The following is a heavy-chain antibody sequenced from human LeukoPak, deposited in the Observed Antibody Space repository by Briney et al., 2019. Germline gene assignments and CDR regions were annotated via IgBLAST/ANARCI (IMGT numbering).Heavy chain of an antibody. J-gene: IGHJ4*02. V-gene: IGHV4-59*01. CDR1: VGSISRYY. CDR2: IDYSGST. Sequence: SQTLSLTCTVSVGSISRYYRSCITQPPRKALEGMRYIDYSGSTNYDPSLKSRVTISVDTSKNQFSLKLSSVTAADTAVYYCARELGRRELPPYYFDYWGQGTLVTVSS. D-gene: IGHD1-26*01. CDR3: ARELGRRELPPYYFDY.